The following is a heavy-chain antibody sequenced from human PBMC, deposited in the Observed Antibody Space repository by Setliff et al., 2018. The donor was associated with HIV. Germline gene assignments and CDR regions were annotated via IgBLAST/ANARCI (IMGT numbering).Heavy chain of an antibody. Sequence: PSETLSLTCSVSGGPISSYYWSWIRLPPGKGLEWIGYSYYSGRTNYNPSLKRRVTISVDTARNQFSLKLSSVTAADTAVYYCARDYYDDTYHSPGIYYLYYMDVLGKGTTVTVSS. CDR1: GGPISSYY. CDR2: SYYSGRT. V-gene: IGHV4-59*12. J-gene: IGHJ6*03. CDR3: ARDYYDDTYHSPGIYYLYYMDV. D-gene: IGHD3-22*01.